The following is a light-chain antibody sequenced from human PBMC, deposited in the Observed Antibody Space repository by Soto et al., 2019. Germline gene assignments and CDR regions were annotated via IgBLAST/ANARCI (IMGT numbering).Light chain of an antibody. Sequence: QSVLTQPASVSGSPGQSITISCTGTSSDLAIYNYVSWYQQQPGKAPKLMIYQVTNRPSGVSNRFSGSRSGNTASLTISGLQAEDEADYYCNSYTSSSTLDVFGTGTKLTVL. CDR2: QVT. J-gene: IGLJ1*01. V-gene: IGLV2-14*01. CDR3: NSYTSSSTLDV. CDR1: SSDLAIYNY.